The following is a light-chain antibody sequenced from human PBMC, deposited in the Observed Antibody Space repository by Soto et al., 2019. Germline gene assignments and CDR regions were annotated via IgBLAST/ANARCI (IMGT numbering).Light chain of an antibody. J-gene: IGKJ4*01. Sequence: DIQMTQSPSSLSASAGDRVTLTCQASQDISTYLNWYQQKPGKAPKLLIYDASNLETGVPSRFSGSGSGTDFTFTISSLQPEDIATYCCQQYDNLPLTFGGGTKVDIK. CDR1: QDISTY. CDR3: QQYDNLPLT. CDR2: DAS. V-gene: IGKV1-33*01.